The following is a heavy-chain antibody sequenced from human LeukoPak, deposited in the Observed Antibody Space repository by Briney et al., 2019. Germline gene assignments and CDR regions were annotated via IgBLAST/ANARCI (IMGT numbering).Heavy chain of an antibody. D-gene: IGHD3-10*01. CDR3: ARLFGSGNYEAFFDY. J-gene: IGHJ4*02. CDR2: IYTSGST. V-gene: IGHV4-61*02. CDR1: GGSISSGNYY. Sequence: PSETLSLTCTVSGGSISSGNYYWNWIRQPAGKGLEWIGRIYTSGSTSYNPSLKSRVTMSVDTSKNQFSLKLSSVTAADTAVYYCARLFGSGNYEAFFDYWGQGTLVTVSS.